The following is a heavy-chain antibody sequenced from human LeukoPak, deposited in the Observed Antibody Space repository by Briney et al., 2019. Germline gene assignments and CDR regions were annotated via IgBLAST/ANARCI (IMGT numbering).Heavy chain of an antibody. CDR1: GFTFSSYA. V-gene: IGHV3-23*01. CDR3: AKYYYDISGYYRYFGY. D-gene: IGHD3-22*01. Sequence: GGSLRLSCAASGFTFSSYAMSWVRQAPGKGLEWVSAISGSGGSTYYADSVKGRFTISRDNSKNTLYLQMNSLRAEDTAVYYCAKYYYDISGYYRYFGYWGQGTLVTVSS. CDR2: ISGSGGST. J-gene: IGHJ4*02.